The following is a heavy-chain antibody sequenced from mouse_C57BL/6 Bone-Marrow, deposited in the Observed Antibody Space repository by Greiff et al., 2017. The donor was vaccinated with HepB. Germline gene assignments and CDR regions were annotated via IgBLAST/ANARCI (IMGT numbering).Heavy chain of an antibody. Sequence: EVMLVESGGGLVQSGRSLRLSCATSGFTFSDFYMEWVRQAPGKGLEWIAASRNKANDYTTEYSASVKGRFIVSRDTSQSILYLQMNALRAEDTAIYYCARDAGGVLFPFAYWGQGTLVTVSA. V-gene: IGHV7-1*01. CDR2: SRNKANDYTT. CDR3: ARDAGGVLFPFAY. CDR1: GFTFSDFY. J-gene: IGHJ3*01. D-gene: IGHD1-1*01.